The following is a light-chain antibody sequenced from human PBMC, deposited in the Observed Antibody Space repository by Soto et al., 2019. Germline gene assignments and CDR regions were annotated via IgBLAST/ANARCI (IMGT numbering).Light chain of an antibody. Sequence: QSALTQPASVSGSPGQSIAISFTGTSSDVGAYNYVSWYQQHPGKAPKLMIFDVTNRPSGVSDRFSGSKSGNTASLTISGLQAEDEADYYCSSYTRSSTYVFGTGTKVTV. CDR3: SSYTRSSTYV. CDR2: DVT. CDR1: SSDVGAYNY. J-gene: IGLJ1*01. V-gene: IGLV2-14*03.